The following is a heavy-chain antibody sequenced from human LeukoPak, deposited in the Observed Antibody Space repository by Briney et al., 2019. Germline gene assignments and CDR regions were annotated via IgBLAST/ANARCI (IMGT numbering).Heavy chain of an antibody. D-gene: IGHD3-22*01. V-gene: IGHV3-48*01. CDR3: ARGSTYYDSSGQVPFDY. J-gene: IGHJ4*02. CDR2: ISGSSSTI. CDR1: GFTFSSYS. Sequence: PGGSLRLSCAASGFTFSSYSMNRARQAPGKGLEWGSYISGSSSTIYYADSVKGRFTISRDNGKNTLYLQMNSLRAEDTAVYYCARGSTYYDSSGQVPFDYWGQGTLVTVSS.